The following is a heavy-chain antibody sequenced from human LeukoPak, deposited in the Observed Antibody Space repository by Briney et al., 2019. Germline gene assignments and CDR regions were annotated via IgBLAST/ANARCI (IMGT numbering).Heavy chain of an antibody. V-gene: IGHV3-30-3*01. J-gene: IGHJ4*02. CDR2: ISYDGSNK. CDR1: GFTFSSYA. D-gene: IGHD6-13*01. CDR3: ARDSPYSSSWYAIDY. Sequence: QPGRSLRLSCAASGFTFSSYAMHLVRQAPGKGLEWVAVISYDGSNKYYADSVKGRFTISRDNSKNTLYLQMNSLRAEDTAVYYCARDSPYSSSWYAIDYWGQGTLVTVSS.